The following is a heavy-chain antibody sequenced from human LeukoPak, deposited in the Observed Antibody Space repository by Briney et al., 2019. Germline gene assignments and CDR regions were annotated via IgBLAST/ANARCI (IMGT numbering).Heavy chain of an antibody. CDR3: AKDSNWNDDRDY. CDR1: GFTFSSYA. Sequence: GGSLRLSCAASGFTFSSYAMSWVRQAPGKGLEWVSAISGSGGSTYYADSVKGRFTISRDNSKHTLYLQMNSLRAEDTAVYYCAKDSNWNDDRDYWGQGTLVTVSS. V-gene: IGHV3-23*01. CDR2: ISGSGGST. D-gene: IGHD1-20*01. J-gene: IGHJ4*02.